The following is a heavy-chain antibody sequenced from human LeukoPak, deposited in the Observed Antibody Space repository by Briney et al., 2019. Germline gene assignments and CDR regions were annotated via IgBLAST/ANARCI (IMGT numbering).Heavy chain of an antibody. CDR3: ARDSGYSGYSDY. J-gene: IGHJ4*02. CDR1: GFTFSDYY. CDR2: ISSSSSYT. Sequence: GGSLRLSCAASGFTFSDYYMSWIRQAPGKWLEWVSYISSSSSYTDYADSVKGRFTISRDNAKNSLNLQMNSLRAEDTAVYYCARDSGYSGYSDYWGQGTLVTVFS. V-gene: IGHV3-11*05. D-gene: IGHD5-12*01.